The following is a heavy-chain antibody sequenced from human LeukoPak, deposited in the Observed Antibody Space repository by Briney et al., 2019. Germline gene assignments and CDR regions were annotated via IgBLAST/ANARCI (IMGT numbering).Heavy chain of an antibody. CDR3: ARGALPIVVVTAIPDRRFTWFDP. CDR1: GYTFTSYG. V-gene: IGHV1-18*01. D-gene: IGHD2-21*02. J-gene: IGHJ5*02. Sequence: ASVKVSCKASGYTFTSYGISWVRQAPGQGLEWMGWISAYNGNTNYAQKLQGRVTMTTDTSTSTAYMELRSLRSDDTAVYYCARGALPIVVVTAIPDRRFTWFDPWGQGTLVTVSS. CDR2: ISAYNGNT.